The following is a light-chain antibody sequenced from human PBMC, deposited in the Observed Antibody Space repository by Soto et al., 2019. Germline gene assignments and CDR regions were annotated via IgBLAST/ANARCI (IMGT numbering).Light chain of an antibody. J-gene: IGKJ1*01. Sequence: DIRMTQSPSSLSASVGDRVTITCRASQDIGYYLGWYQQKPGKAPKRLIYAASNLKSGVPSRFSGSGSGTEFTLTINSLQPEDFAVYFCLQHYDYSWTFGQGTKVEIK. CDR2: AAS. CDR3: LQHYDYSWT. CDR1: QDIGYY. V-gene: IGKV1-17*01.